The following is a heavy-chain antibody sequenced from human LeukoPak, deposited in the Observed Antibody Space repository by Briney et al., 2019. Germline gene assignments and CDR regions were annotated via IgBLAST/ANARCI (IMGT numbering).Heavy chain of an antibody. Sequence: ASVKVSCKASGGTFSSYAISWVRQAPGQGLEWMGRIIPILGIANYAQKFQGRVTITADKSTSTAYMELRSLRSDDTAVYYCARSAIFDSSGYLPGYWGQGTLVTVSS. CDR3: ARSAIFDSSGYLPGY. CDR2: IIPILGIA. V-gene: IGHV1-69*04. CDR1: GGTFSSYA. D-gene: IGHD3-22*01. J-gene: IGHJ4*02.